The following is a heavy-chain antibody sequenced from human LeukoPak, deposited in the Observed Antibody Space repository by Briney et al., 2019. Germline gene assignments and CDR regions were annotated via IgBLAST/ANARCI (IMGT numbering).Heavy chain of an antibody. V-gene: IGHV4-38-2*02. Sequence: PETLSLTCTVSGYSISSGYYWDWIRQPPGKGLEWIGSIYHSGSPYYNSSLKSRVTISVDTSKNQFSLKLSSVTAADTAVYYCAREGRYCGGGRCSYMDVWGKGTTVTVSS. CDR3: AREGRYCGGGRCSYMDV. CDR2: IYHSGSP. CDR1: GYSISSGYY. J-gene: IGHJ6*03. D-gene: IGHD2-15*01.